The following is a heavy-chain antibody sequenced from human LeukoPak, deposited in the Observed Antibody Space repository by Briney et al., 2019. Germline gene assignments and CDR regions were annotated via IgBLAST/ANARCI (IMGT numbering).Heavy chain of an antibody. CDR3: ARDLRADERLFGY. J-gene: IGHJ4*02. CDR1: GFTFSSYW. CDR2: INRDGGEK. D-gene: IGHD3-3*01. V-gene: IGHV3-7*03. Sequence: GGSLRLSCAASGFTFSSYWMGWVRQAPGKGLEWVANINRDGGEKYYVDSVKGRFTISRDNAKNSLYLQMNSLRADDTAVYYCARDLRADERLFGYWGQGTLVTVSS.